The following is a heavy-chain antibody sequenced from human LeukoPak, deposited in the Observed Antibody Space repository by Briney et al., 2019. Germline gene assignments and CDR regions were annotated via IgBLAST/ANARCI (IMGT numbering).Heavy chain of an antibody. J-gene: IGHJ6*02. V-gene: IGHV1-69*04. CDR2: IIPILGIA. CDR1: GYTFTGYY. Sequence: ASVKVSCKASGYTFTGYYMHWVRQAPGQGLEWMGRIIPILGIANYAQKFQGRVTITADKSTSTAYMELSSLRSEDTAVYYCAREGNDYGGNSGNYYYYYGMDVWGQGTTVTVSS. CDR3: AREGNDYGGNSGNYYYYYGMDV. D-gene: IGHD4-23*01.